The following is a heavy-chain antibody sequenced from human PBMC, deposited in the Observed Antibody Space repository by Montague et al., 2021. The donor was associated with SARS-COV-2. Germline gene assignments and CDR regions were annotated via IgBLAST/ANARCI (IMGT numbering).Heavy chain of an antibody. D-gene: IGHD3-10*01. J-gene: IGHJ6*03. V-gene: IGHV4-34*01. CDR1: GTSFSGYY. CDR3: ARLRDGVVPSPILGVGPYYSYYYMDV. Sequence: SETLSLTCAVHGTSFSGYYWNWIRQPPGKGLEWIGEINHGGSTKYSQSLKSRLTISADTSKNQFSLKLTSVAAADTAVYYCARLRDGVVPSPILGVGPYYSYYYMDVWGRGTTVTVSS. CDR2: INHGGST.